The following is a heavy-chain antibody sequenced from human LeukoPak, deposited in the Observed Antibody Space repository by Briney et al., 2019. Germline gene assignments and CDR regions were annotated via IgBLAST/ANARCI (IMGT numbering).Heavy chain of an antibody. V-gene: IGHV2-5*02. CDR1: GFSLYSSGVG. Sequence: SGPTLMQPTQTLTLTCTFSGFSLYSSGVGVGWIRQPPGKALEWLSVTYWDDDKRYNPSLRSRLTMSKDASKSQVFLVMTNMDPVDTATYYCAHRRPGHLTGWDNSYFDNWGPGTLVTVSS. J-gene: IGHJ4*02. CDR2: TYWDDDK. CDR3: AHRRPGHLTGWDNSYFDN. D-gene: IGHD1/OR15-1a*01.